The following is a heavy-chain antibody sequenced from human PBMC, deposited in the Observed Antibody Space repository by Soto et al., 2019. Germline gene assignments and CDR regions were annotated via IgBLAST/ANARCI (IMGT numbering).Heavy chain of an antibody. J-gene: IGHJ6*02. CDR1: GFTFSSYE. CDR3: ARDPVVSSGWVRGMDV. D-gene: IGHD6-19*01. V-gene: IGHV3-48*03. Sequence: EVQLVESGGGLVQPGGSLRLSCAASGFTFSSYEMNWVRQAPGKGLEWVSDITSTGSTRYYADSVKGRFTISRDNAKNSLYLQMNSLRAEDTAVYYCARDPVVSSGWVRGMDVWGQGTTVTVSS. CDR2: ITSTGSTR.